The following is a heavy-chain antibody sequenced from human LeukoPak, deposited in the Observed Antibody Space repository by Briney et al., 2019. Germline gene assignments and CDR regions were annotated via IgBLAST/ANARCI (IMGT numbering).Heavy chain of an antibody. CDR1: GYSFTSYW. CDR3: VTGGSGSYYNPFDY. V-gene: IGHV5-51*01. CDR2: IYPGDSDI. J-gene: IGHJ4*02. Sequence: MRGESLKISCKGSGYSFTSYWIGWVRQMPGKGLEWMGIIYPGDSDIRYSPSFQGQVAISADKSISTAYLQWSSLKASDTAMYYCVTGGSGSYYNPFDYWGQGTLVTVSS. D-gene: IGHD3-10*01.